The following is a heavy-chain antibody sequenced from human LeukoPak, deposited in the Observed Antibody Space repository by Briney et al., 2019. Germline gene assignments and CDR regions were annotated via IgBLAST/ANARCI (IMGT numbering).Heavy chain of an antibody. J-gene: IGHJ5*02. Sequence: PSETLSLTCVVYGGSFSGYYWSWIRQPPGKGLEWIGEINHSGSTNYNPSLKSRVTISVDTSKNQFSLKLSSMTAADTAVYYCARAPHTTVVRGVTNWSDPWGQGTLVTVSS. CDR1: GGSFSGYY. CDR2: INHSGST. V-gene: IGHV4-34*01. D-gene: IGHD3-10*01. CDR3: ARAPHTTVVRGVTNWSDP.